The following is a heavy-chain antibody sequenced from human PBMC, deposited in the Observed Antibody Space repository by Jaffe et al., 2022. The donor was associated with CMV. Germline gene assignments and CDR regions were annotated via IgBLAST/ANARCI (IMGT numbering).Heavy chain of an antibody. CDR1: GFTFGDYA. CDR3: TRVPLDY. CDR2: IRSKAYGGTT. Sequence: EVQLVESGGGLVQPGRSLRLSCTASGFTFGDYAMSWVRQAPGKGLEWVGFIRSKAYGGTTEYAASVKGRFTISRDDSKSIAYLQMNSLKTEDTAVYYCTRVPLDYWGQGTLVTVSS. V-gene: IGHV3-49*04. J-gene: IGHJ4*02.